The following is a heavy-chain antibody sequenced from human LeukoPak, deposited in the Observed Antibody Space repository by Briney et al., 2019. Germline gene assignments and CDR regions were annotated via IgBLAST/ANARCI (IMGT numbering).Heavy chain of an antibody. CDR3: ASFSIYDSRY. J-gene: IGHJ4*02. D-gene: IGHD3-22*01. CDR2: ISWNSGSI. Sequence: GGSLRLSCAASGFTFDDYAMHWVRQAPGKGLEWVSGISWNSGSIGYADSVKGRFTISRDNAKNSLYLQMNSLRAEDTAVYYCASFSIYDSRYWGQGTLVTVSS. CDR1: GFTFDDYA. V-gene: IGHV3-9*01.